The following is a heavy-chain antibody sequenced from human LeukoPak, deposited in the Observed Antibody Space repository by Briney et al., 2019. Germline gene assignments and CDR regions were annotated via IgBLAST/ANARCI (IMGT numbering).Heavy chain of an antibody. CDR3: ARDGVGEDY. D-gene: IGHD3-10*01. CDR2: IYHSGST. J-gene: IGHJ4*02. V-gene: IGHV4-30-2*01. Sequence: PSKTLSLTCTVSGGSISSGGYYWSWIRQPPGKGLEWIGYIYHSGSTYYNPSLKSRVTISVDRSKNQFSLKLSSVTAADTAVYYCARDGVGEDYWGQGTLVTVSS. CDR1: GGSISSGGYY.